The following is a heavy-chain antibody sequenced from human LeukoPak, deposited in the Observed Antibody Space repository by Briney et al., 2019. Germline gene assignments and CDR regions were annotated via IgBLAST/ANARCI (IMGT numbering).Heavy chain of an antibody. CDR3: ASADCSSTSCYTSPHYYYGMDV. Sequence: GGSLRLPCAASGFTFSSYAMHWVRQAPGKGLEWVAVISYDGSNKYYADSVKGRFTISRDNSKNTLYLQMNSLRAEDTAVYYCASADCSSTSCYTSPHYYYGMDVWGQGTTVTVSS. CDR2: ISYDGSNK. D-gene: IGHD2-2*02. CDR1: GFTFSSYA. J-gene: IGHJ6*02. V-gene: IGHV3-30-3*01.